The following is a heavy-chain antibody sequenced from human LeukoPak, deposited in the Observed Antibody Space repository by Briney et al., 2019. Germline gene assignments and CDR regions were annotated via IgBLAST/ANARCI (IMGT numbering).Heavy chain of an antibody. J-gene: IGHJ4*02. D-gene: IGHD6-19*01. CDR3: ASSVAGPGYYFDY. CDR1: GFTFSSYS. CDR2: ISSSSSYI. V-gene: IGHV3-21*01. Sequence: GGSLRLSCAASGFTFSSYSMNWVRQAPGKGLEWVSSISSSSSYIYYADSVKGRFTISRDNAKNSLYLQMNSLRAEDTAVYYCASSVAGPGYYFDYWGQGTLVTVSS.